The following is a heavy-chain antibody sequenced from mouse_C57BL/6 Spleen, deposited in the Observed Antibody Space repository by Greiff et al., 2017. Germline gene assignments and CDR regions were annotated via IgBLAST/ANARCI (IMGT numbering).Heavy chain of an antibody. CDR3: ASDYYGSSYWYFDV. CDR2: INPSSGYT. D-gene: IGHD1-1*01. J-gene: IGHJ1*03. Sequence: QVHVKQSGAELARPGASVKMSCKASGYTFTSYTMHWVKQRPGQGLEWIGYINPSSGYTKYNQKFKDKATLTADKSSSTAYMQLSSLTSEDSAVYYCASDYYGSSYWYFDVWGTGTTVTVSS. V-gene: IGHV1-4*01. CDR1: GYTFTSYT.